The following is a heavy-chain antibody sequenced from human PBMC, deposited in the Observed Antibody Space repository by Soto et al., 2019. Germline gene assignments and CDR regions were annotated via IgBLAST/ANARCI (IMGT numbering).Heavy chain of an antibody. V-gene: IGHV4-38-2*01. CDR3: GRKAVGAGRVEWFDP. CDR1: GFSIISGYY. CDR2: ISRSGNT. J-gene: IGHJ5*02. D-gene: IGHD6-13*01. Sequence: SETLSLTCAVSGFSIISGYYWGWIRQPPGKGLEWTGSISRSGNTYYNPSLKSRVTTSVDTSKNQFSLELRSVTAADTAVYYCGRKAVGAGRVEWFDPWGQGTLVTVSS.